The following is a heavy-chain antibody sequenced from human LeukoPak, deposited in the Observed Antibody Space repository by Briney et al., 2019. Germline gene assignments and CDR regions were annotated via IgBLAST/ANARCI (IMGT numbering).Heavy chain of an antibody. V-gene: IGHV1-24*01. CDR2: FDREDDEI. Sequence: ASVKVSCKVSGYTFTELSIHWVRRAPGKGFEWMGGFDREDDEIMYARKFQGRVTVTEDTSTDTAVMELRSLKSEDTAVYYCATAPLVGVPTFLDSWGQGTLVTVSS. CDR1: GYTFTELS. D-gene: IGHD1-26*01. CDR3: ATAPLVGVPTFLDS. J-gene: IGHJ4*02.